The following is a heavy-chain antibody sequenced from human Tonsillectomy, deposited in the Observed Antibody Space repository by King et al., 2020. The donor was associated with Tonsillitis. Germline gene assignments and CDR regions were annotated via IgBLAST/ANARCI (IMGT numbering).Heavy chain of an antibody. Sequence: VQLQQWGAGLLKPSESLSLTCAVYGGSLSDYYWSWIRQPPGKGLEWIGEINHSGTTNYNPSLKTRVTISLDTSRNQFSLKLTSVTAADTAVYYCTRGGTTVTTLHDYWGQGTLVTVSS. V-gene: IGHV4-34*01. CDR1: GGSLSDYY. J-gene: IGHJ4*02. CDR2: INHSGTT. CDR3: TRGGTTVTTLHDY. D-gene: IGHD4-17*01.